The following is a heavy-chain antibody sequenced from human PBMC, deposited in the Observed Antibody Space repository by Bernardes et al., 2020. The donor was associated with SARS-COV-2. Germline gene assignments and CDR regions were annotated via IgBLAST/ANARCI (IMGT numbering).Heavy chain of an antibody. CDR1: GFTFSSYS. D-gene: IGHD3-22*01. J-gene: IGHJ2*01. CDR2: ISSSSSTI. Sequence: AGSLHLSCAASGFTFSSYSMNWVRQAPGKGLEWVSYISSSSSTIYYADSVKGRFTISRDNAKNSLYLQMNSLRAEDTAVYYCARVWNDSSGYYLYWYFDLWGRGTLVTVSS. CDR3: ARVWNDSSGYYLYWYFDL. V-gene: IGHV3-48*01.